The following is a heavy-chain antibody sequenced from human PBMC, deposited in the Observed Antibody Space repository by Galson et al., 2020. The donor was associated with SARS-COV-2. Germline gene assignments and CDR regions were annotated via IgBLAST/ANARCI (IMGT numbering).Heavy chain of an antibody. Sequence: SETLSLTCAVSGTSISSGSYSWNWIRQPPGKGLEWIGYISHSGGTYYNPSLKSRVTISGDRSKNQFSLRLSSVTAADTAVYYCARLHYGEDGPEAFDIWGPGTRVTVAS. CDR2: ISHSGGT. CDR3: ARLHYGEDGPEAFDI. CDR1: GTSISSGSYS. D-gene: IGHD4-17*01. V-gene: IGHV4-30-2*01. J-gene: IGHJ3*02.